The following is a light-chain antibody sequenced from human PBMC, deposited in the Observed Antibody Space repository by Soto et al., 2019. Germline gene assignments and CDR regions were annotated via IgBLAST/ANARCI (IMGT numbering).Light chain of an antibody. V-gene: IGKV3-20*01. J-gene: IGKJ1*01. CDR1: QNIGGN. Sequence: EIEMTQSPAALSVSPGQSVTLSCRSSQNIGGNLAWYQQRPGQSPRLLIYAASSRATGIPDRFSGSGSGTDFTLTINRLEPEDFAVYYCQQYGSSPWTFGQGTKVDIK. CDR2: AAS. CDR3: QQYGSSPWT.